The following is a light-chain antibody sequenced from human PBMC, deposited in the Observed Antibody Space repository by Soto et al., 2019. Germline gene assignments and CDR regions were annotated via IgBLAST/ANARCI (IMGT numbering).Light chain of an antibody. J-gene: IGKJ2*01. V-gene: IGKV3-20*01. CDR3: QQYGSSPPYT. CDR2: VAS. Sequence: EIVLTQSPGTLSLSPGERATLSCRASQSVSSSYLAWYQQKPGQAPRLLIYVASSRATGIPDRFSGGESGTDFTLTISRLEPEDFAVYYCQQYGSSPPYTFGQGTKLEIK. CDR1: QSVSSSY.